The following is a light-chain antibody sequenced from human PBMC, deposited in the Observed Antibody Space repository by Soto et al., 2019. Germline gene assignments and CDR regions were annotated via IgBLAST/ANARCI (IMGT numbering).Light chain of an antibody. CDR1: QSLVYRDGDTY. Sequence: DVAMTQSPPSLPVTLGQPASISCRSSQSLVYRDGDTYLDWFQQRPGQSPRRLIYKVSNRDSGVPDRFSGSGSGTDFTLEISRVEAEDVGVYYCMQGTHWPWTFGQGTKVEIK. J-gene: IGKJ1*01. CDR3: MQGTHWPWT. V-gene: IGKV2-30*01. CDR2: KVS.